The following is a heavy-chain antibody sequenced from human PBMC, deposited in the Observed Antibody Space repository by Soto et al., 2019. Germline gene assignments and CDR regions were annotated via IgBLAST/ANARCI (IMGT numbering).Heavy chain of an antibody. CDR3: ARGGGDYVHECYFDL. J-gene: IGHJ2*01. D-gene: IGHD4-17*01. CDR1: GFAFGAYS. Sequence: LVESGGALVQPGGSLRLSCAASGFAFGAYSFRWVRQAPGKGLEWVSYISSSATTIYYADSVKGRFTVSRDNAKNLLFLQMESLRAEDTAVYYCARGGGDYVHECYFDLWGRGTLVAVSS. CDR2: ISSSATTI. V-gene: IGHV3-48*01.